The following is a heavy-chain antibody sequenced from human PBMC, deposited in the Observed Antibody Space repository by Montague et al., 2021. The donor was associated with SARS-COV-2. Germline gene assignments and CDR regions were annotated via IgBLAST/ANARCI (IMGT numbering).Heavy chain of an antibody. V-gene: IGHV2-70*01. CDR3: ARISAWYSSGWSAFDY. CDR2: IDWGDYK. CDR1: GLSLSTSGMC. J-gene: IGHJ4*02. D-gene: IGHD6-19*01. Sequence: PALVKTTQTLTLTCTFSGLSLSTSGMCVSWIRQPPGKALEWLALIDWGDYKYYSTSLKTRLTISKDTSKNQVVLTMTNMDPVDTATYYCARISAWYSSGWSAFDYWGQGTLVTVSS.